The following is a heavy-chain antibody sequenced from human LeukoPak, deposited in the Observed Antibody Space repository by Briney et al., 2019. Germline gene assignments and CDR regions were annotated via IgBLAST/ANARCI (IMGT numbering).Heavy chain of an antibody. CDR2: IGTAGDT. Sequence: GGSLRLSCAASGFTFSSYDMHWVRQATGKGLEWVSAIGTAGDTYYPGSVKGRFTISRENAKNSLYLQMNSLRAGDMAVYYCARVPQYYDFWSGYGYYYYGMDVWGQGTTVTVSS. J-gene: IGHJ6*02. V-gene: IGHV3-13*01. D-gene: IGHD3-3*01. CDR3: ARVPQYYDFWSGYGYYYYGMDV. CDR1: GFTFSSYD.